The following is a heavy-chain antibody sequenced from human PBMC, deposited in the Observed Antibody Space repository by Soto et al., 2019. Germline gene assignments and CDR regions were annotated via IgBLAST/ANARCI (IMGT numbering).Heavy chain of an antibody. V-gene: IGHV3-74*01. CDR3: ARESTGYSSSWYRWFDP. CDR2: INGDGSNT. J-gene: IGHJ5*02. Sequence: GGSLRLSCAASGFTFSSDFMHWVRQAPGKGPVWVSRINGDGSNTNYADSVEGRFTISRDNAKNTLYLQMNSLRAEDTAVYYCARESTGYSSSWYRWFDPWGQGTLVTVSS. CDR1: GFTFSSDF. D-gene: IGHD6-13*01.